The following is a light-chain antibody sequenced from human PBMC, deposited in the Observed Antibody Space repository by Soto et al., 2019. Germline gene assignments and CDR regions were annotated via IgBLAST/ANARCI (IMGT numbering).Light chain of an antibody. CDR1: QSLLFGGYNY. CDR3: MQALLLPFT. CDR2: LGS. Sequence: DIVMTQSPLSLPVTPGEPASISCRSSQSLLFGGYNYLDWYLQKPGQSPQLLVYLGSNRASGVPDRLRGSGSGTSFTLMISTVEAEDVGVYYCMQALLLPFTFGPGTKVDI. J-gene: IGKJ3*01. V-gene: IGKV2-28*01.